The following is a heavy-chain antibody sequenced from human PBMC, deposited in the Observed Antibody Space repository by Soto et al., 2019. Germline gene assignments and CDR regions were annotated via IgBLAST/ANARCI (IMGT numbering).Heavy chain of an antibody. CDR3: LRGGYICACDY. Sequence: QVQLVQSGAEVKEPGASVKVSCQASGYSLTAHYIHWVRQAPGLGFEWMGWINPTSGATKFAQKFQGRVTSTRDTSIGTAYMELSRLTSDDTAVYYCLRGGYICACDYWGQGTLVTVSS. CDR2: INPTSGAT. D-gene: IGHD5-18*01. CDR1: GYSLTAHY. J-gene: IGHJ4*02. V-gene: IGHV1-2*02.